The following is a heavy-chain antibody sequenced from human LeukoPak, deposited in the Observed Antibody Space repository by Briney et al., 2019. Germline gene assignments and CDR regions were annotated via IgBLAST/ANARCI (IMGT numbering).Heavy chain of an antibody. J-gene: IGHJ3*02. CDR3: ASYDAFDI. CDR2: INPNSGGT. CDR1: GYTFTSYD. Sequence: ASVKVSCKASGYTFTSYDINWVRQAPGQGLEWMGWINPNSGGTNYAQKFQGRVTMTRDTSISTAYMELSRLRSDDTAVYYCASYDAFDIWGQGTMVTVSS. V-gene: IGHV1-2*02.